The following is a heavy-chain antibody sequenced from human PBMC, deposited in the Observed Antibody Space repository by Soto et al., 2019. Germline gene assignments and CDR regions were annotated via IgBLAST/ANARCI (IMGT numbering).Heavy chain of an antibody. CDR2: IKSKSDGGTT. Sequence: GGSLRLSCAASGFTFTDAWMSWVRQAPGKGLDWVGRIKSKSDGGTTEYAAPVRGRFTISRDNSKNTLNLQMNSLKTQDTAVYYINSDLWPVAVVVGCTGYFNPWGQGTLVTVSS. CDR3: NSDLWPVAVVVGCTGYFNP. J-gene: IGHJ5*02. D-gene: IGHD2-21*01. V-gene: IGHV3-15*01. CDR1: GFTFTDAW.